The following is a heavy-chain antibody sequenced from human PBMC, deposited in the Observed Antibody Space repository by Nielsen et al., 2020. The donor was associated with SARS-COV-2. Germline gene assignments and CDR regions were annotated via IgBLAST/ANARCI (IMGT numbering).Heavy chain of an antibody. V-gene: IGHV3-23*01. Sequence: GESLKISCAASGFTFNIYAMAWVRRAPGRGLQWVTGVSSSGGSTYYTDSVKGRFSISRDNSKNTLFLLMHSLRVEDTAVYYCARDGVVRGDALDHWGQGTMVTVSS. CDR3: ARDGVVRGDALDH. J-gene: IGHJ3*01. D-gene: IGHD3-10*01. CDR1: GFTFNIYA. CDR2: VSSSGGST.